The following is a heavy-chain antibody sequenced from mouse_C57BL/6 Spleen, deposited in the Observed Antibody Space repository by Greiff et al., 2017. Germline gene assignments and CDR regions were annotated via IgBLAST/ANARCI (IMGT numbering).Heavy chain of an antibody. CDR3: AKTAQAFMDY. CDR2: INPSTGGT. V-gene: IGHV1-42*01. J-gene: IGHJ4*01. Sequence: EMQLQQSGPGLVKPGASVKISCKSSGYSFTGYYMNWVTHRPEKSLALIGEINPSTGGTTYNQKFKAKPTWTVDKSSSTAYMQLKSLTAEDSAVYYCAKTAQAFMDYWGQGTSVTVSS. CDR1: GYSFTGYY. D-gene: IGHD3-2*02.